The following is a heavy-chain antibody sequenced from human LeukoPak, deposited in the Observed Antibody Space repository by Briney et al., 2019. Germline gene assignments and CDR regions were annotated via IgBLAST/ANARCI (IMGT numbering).Heavy chain of an antibody. D-gene: IGHD3-22*01. Sequence: PGGSLRLSYAASGFTFSSYAMSWVRQAPGKGLEWVSAISGSGGSTYYADSVKGRFTISRDNSKNTLYLHVNSLRADDTAVYYCAKSFYSDSSGYSWGTFDYWGQGALVTVSS. V-gene: IGHV3-23*01. CDR2: ISGSGGST. J-gene: IGHJ4*02. CDR1: GFTFSSYA. CDR3: AKSFYSDSSGYSWGTFDY.